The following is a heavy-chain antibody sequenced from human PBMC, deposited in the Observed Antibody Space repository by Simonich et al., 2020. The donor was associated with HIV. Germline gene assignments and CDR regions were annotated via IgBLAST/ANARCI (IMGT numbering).Heavy chain of an antibody. CDR1: GGSFSGYY. CDR3: ARGFYQRLYYFDY. D-gene: IGHD2-2*01. J-gene: IGHJ4*02. CDR2: INHSGST. V-gene: IGHV4-34*01. Sequence: QVQLQQWGAGLLKPSETLSLTCAVFGGSFSGYYLSWIRQPPGKGLEWIWEINHSGSTNYNPSLKSRVTISVDTSKNQFSLKLSSVTAADTAVYYCARGFYQRLYYFDYWGQGTLVTVSS.